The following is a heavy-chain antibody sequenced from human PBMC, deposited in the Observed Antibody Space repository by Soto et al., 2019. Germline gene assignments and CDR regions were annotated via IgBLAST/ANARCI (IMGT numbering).Heavy chain of an antibody. CDR2: IGSDGTAI. CDR1: GFTFRSYE. Sequence: PGGSLRLSCAASGFTFRSYEMNWVRQAPGKGLEWVSYIGSDGTAISYADSVKGRFTISRDTAKNSLYLQMNRLRAEDTAVYYCARTRGTGWFDPWGLGTLVSVSS. D-gene: IGHD3-16*01. V-gene: IGHV3-48*03. J-gene: IGHJ5*02. CDR3: ARTRGTGWFDP.